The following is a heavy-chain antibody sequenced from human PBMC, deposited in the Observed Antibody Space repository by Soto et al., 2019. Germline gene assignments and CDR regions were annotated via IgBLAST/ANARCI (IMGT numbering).Heavy chain of an antibody. V-gene: IGHV4-34*01. CDR3: APSYGNAWYNY. J-gene: IGHJ4*02. CDR2: INHSGST. Sequence: SESLSLTCAVYGGSFSGYYWSWIRQPPGKGLEWIGEINHSGSTNYNPSLKSRVTISVDTSKNQFSLQLTSVTVEDTAVYYCAPSYGNAWYNYWGQGTQVNVSS. CDR1: GGSFSGYY. D-gene: IGHD6-13*01.